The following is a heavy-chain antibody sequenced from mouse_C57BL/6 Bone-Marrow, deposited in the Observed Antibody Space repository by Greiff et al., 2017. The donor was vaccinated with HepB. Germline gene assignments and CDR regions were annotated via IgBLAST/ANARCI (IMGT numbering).Heavy chain of an antibody. CDR3: AGGNYYGSSSFAY. CDR2: IYPGSGNT. CDR1: GYSFTSYY. Sequence: VQLQQSGPELVKPGASVKISCKASGYSFTSYYIHWVKQRPGQGLEWIGWIYPGSGNTKYNEKFKGKATLTADTSSSTAYMQLSSLTSEDSAVYYCAGGNYYGSSSFAYWGQGTLVTVSA. V-gene: IGHV1-66*01. D-gene: IGHD1-1*01. J-gene: IGHJ3*01.